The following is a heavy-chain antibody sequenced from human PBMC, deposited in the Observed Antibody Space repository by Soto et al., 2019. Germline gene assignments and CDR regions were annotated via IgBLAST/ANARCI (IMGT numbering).Heavy chain of an antibody. V-gene: IGHV1-69*02. CDR1: GGTFSSYT. Sequence: QVQLVQSGAEVKKPGSSVKVSCKASGGTFSSYTISWVRQAPGQGLEWMGRIIPILGIANYEQKFQGRVTITADKSISTAYMELSSLRSEDTAVYYCARAEGYCSSTSCYYYYYYYMDVWGKGTTVTVS. CDR2: IIPILGIA. J-gene: IGHJ6*03. CDR3: ARAEGYCSSTSCYYYYYYYMDV. D-gene: IGHD2-2*01.